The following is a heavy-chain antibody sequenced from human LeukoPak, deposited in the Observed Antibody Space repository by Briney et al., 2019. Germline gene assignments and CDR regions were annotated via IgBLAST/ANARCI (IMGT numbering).Heavy chain of an antibody. CDR1: GGPISSHY. CDR2: IYNSGST. Sequence: SETLSLTCTVSGGPISSHYWSWIRQPPGKGLEWIGYIYNSGSTNYNPSLKSRVTISLDTSKNQFSLNLSSVTAADTAVYYCARRFCSGGICYSGQGWFDPWGQGTLVTVSS. J-gene: IGHJ5*02. D-gene: IGHD2-15*01. V-gene: IGHV4-59*08. CDR3: ARRFCSGGICYSGQGWFDP.